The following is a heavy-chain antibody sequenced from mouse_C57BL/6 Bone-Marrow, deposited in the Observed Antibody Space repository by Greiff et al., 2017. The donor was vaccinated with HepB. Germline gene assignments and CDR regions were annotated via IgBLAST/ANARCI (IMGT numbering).Heavy chain of an antibody. CDR2: IDPENGDT. D-gene: IGHD1-1*01. Sequence: VQLKESGAELVRPGASVKLSCTASGFNIKDDYMHWVKQRPEQGLEWIGWIDPENGDTEYASKFQGKATITADTSSNTAYLQLSSLTSEDTAVYYCTTGLLRSRDFDYWGQGTTLTVSS. V-gene: IGHV14-4*01. CDR3: TTGLLRSRDFDY. J-gene: IGHJ2*01. CDR1: GFNIKDDY.